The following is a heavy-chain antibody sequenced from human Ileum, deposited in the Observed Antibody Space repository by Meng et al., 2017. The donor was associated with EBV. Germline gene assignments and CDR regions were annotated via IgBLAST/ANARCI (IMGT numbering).Heavy chain of an antibody. CDR1: GYTFTRNA. V-gene: IGHV7-4-1*02. J-gene: IGHJ4*02. D-gene: IGHD6-13*01. CDR2: ISTNTGNP. CDR3: ARDSGYTRSWSGDY. Sequence: VQLVQSGSELKKPGASVKVSCKASGYTFTRNAINWVRQAPGQGLEWMGWISTNTGNPTYAQGFAGRFVFSLDTSVSTAYLQISGLKAEDTAIYYCARDSGYTRSWSGDYWGQGTLVTVFS.